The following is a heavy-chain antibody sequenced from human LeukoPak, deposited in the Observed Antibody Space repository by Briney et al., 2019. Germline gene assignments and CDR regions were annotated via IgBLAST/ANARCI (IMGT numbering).Heavy chain of an antibody. Sequence: PGGSLRLSCAASGFTFSSYEMNWVRQAPGKGLEWVSFISTGGTNKYYADSVRGRFTISRDNAKNSLYLQMNSLRAEDRAVYYCARSRGSVEYWGQGTLVTVPS. V-gene: IGHV3-48*03. CDR1: GFTFSSYE. CDR3: ARSRGSVEY. CDR2: ISTGGTNK. J-gene: IGHJ4*02. D-gene: IGHD3-10*01.